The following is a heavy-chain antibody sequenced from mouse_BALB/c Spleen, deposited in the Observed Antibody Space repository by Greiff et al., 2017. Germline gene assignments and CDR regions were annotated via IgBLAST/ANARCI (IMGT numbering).Heavy chain of an antibody. CDR3: AREAY. V-gene: IGHV3-6*02. J-gene: IGHJ2*01. CDR2: ISYDGSN. CDR1: GYSITSGYY. Sequence: VQLKQSGPGLVKPSQSLSLTCSVTGYSITSGYYWNWIRQFPGNKLEWMGYISYDGSNNYNPSLKNRISITRDTSKNQFFLKLNSVTTEDTATYYCAREAYWGQGTTLTVSS.